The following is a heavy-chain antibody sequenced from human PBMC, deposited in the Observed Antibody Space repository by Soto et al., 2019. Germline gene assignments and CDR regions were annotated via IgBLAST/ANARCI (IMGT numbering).Heavy chain of an antibody. CDR3: ANVYGDYYHAFPM. J-gene: IGHJ3*02. D-gene: IGHD4-17*01. Sequence: EGQLLESGGGLVHPGGSLRLSCAVSGLTFSDYAMTWVRQAPGQGLEWVSTIISTGAVTYYSDSVKGRFTISRDNSKNTVYLQMNDLRAEDTALDYCANVYGDYYHAFPMWGQGTMVTVSS. CDR1: GLTFSDYA. CDR2: IISTGAVT. V-gene: IGHV3-23*01.